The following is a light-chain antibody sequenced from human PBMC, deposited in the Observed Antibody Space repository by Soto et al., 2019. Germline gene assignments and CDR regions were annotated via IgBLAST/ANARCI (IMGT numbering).Light chain of an antibody. J-gene: IGKJ1*01. V-gene: IGKV3D-7*01. CDR3: QQDYNLPWT. CDR2: GAS. Sequence: PGERVTLSCRASQSVSSSYLTWYQQKPGQAPRLLIYGASTRATGIPARFSGSGSGADFTLTISSLQPEDFAVYYCQQDYNLPWTFGQGTKVDIK. CDR1: QSVSSSY.